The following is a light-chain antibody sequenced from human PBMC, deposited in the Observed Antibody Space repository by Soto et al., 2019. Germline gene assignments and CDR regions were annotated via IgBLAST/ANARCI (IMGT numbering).Light chain of an antibody. CDR2: GAS. CDR3: PHYNNWPIT. CDR1: QRVSSD. Sequence: EIVMTQSPATLSVSPGERATLSCRASQRVSSDLAWYEQKPGQAPRLLIYGASTRATGIPARFSGSGAGTAFTLTISSLQSEDFAVYYCPHYNNWPITFGGGTKVDIK. V-gene: IGKV3-15*01. J-gene: IGKJ4*01.